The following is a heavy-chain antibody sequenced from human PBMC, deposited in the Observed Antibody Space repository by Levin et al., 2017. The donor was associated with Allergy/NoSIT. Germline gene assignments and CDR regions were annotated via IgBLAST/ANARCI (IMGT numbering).Heavy chain of an antibody. V-gene: IGHV3-30*04. CDR3: ARGRWGMAAAGGGFDP. J-gene: IGHJ5*02. D-gene: IGHD6-13*01. Sequence: GESLKISCAASGFTFSSYAMHWVRQAPGKGLEWVAVISYDGSNKYYADSVKGRFTISRDNSKNTLYLQMNSLRAEDTAVYYCARGRWGMAAAGGGFDPWGQGTLVTVSS. CDR2: ISYDGSNK. CDR1: GFTFSSYA.